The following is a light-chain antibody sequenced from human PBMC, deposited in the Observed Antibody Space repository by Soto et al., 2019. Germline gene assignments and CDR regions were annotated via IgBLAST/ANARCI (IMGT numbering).Light chain of an antibody. CDR3: QSYDSSRVV. V-gene: IGLV1-40*01. CDR1: SSNIGAGYD. Sequence: QSVLTQPPSVSGPPGQRVTISCTGNSSNIGAGYDVHWYQQFPGAAPKVLIHGNTNRPAGVPARFSGSKSGTSASLAITGLQAEDEADYYCQSYDSSRVVFGGVTKLTVL. J-gene: IGLJ2*01. CDR2: GNT.